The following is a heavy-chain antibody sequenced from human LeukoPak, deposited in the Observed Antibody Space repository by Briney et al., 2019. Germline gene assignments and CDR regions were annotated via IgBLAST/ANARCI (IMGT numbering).Heavy chain of an antibody. V-gene: IGHV1-46*01. CDR1: GYTFTSYY. CDR3: ARSSALVNDYYYYYGMDV. Sequence: ASVKVPCKASGYTFTSYYMHWVRQAPGQGLEWMGIINPSGGSTSYAQKFQGRVTMTRDTSTSTVYMELSSLRSEDTAVYYCARSSALVNDYYYYYGMDVWGQGTTVTVSS. J-gene: IGHJ6*02. CDR2: INPSGGST. D-gene: IGHD3-9*01.